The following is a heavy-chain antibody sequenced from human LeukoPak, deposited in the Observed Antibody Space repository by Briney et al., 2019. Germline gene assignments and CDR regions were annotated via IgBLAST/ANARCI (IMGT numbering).Heavy chain of an antibody. Sequence: ASVRVSCKASGYTFTVYYMHWVRQAPGQGLEWMGWINPNSGGTNYAQKFQGRVTMTRDTSISTAYMELSRLRSDDTAVYYCARTATVVVVAGDFDYWGQGTLVTVSS. D-gene: IGHD2-15*01. V-gene: IGHV1-2*02. CDR2: INPNSGGT. CDR1: GYTFTVYY. CDR3: ARTATVVVVAGDFDY. J-gene: IGHJ4*02.